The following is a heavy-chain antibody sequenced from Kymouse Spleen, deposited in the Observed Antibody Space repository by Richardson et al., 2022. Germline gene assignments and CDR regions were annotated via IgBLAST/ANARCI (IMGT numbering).Heavy chain of an antibody. J-gene: IGHJ4*02. V-gene: IGHV3-30*18. Sequence: QVQLVESGGGVVQPGRSLRLSCAASGFTFSSYGMHWVRQAPGKGLEWVAVISYDGSNKYYADSVKGRFTISRDNSKNTLYLQMNSLRAEDTAVYYCAKEELVFYGSGFDYWGQGTLVTVSS. CDR3: AKEELVFYGSGFDY. CDR2: ISYDGSNK. D-gene: IGHD3-10*01. CDR1: GFTFSSYG.